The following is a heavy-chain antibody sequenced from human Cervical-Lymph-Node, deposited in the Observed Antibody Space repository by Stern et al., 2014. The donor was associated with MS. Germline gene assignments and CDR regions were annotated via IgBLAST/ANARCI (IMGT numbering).Heavy chain of an antibody. CDR3: ARDHFDLFHPIDQ. J-gene: IGHJ4*02. Sequence: VQLVQSGGGVVQPGRSLRLSCAASGFTFSHHAMHWVRQAPGKGLEWVTVISYDGSNQYYADSVKGRFTISRDNSNNTLYLQMNSLRAEDTAVYYCARDHFDLFHPIDQWVQGTLVTVSS. CDR1: GFTFSHHA. V-gene: IGHV3-30-3*01. CDR2: ISYDGSNQ. D-gene: IGHD3-3*01.